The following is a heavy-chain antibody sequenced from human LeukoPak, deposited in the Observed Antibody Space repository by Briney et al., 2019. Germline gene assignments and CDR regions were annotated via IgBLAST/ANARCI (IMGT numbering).Heavy chain of an antibody. J-gene: IGHJ6*03. V-gene: IGHV3-21*01. CDR3: ARDPYSGSYGDYYYYYMDV. CDR1: GFTFSSYN. Sequence: GGSLRLSCAASGFTFSSYNFNWVRQAPGKGLEWVSSISSSSTYIYYADSVKGRFTISRDNAKNSPYLQMNSLRAEDTAVYYCARDPYSGSYGDYYYYYMDVWGKGTTVTISS. CDR2: ISSSSTYI. D-gene: IGHD1-26*01.